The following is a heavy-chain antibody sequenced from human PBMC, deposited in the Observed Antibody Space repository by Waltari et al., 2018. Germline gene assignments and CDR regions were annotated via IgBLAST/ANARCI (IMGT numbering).Heavy chain of an antibody. J-gene: IGHJ4*02. CDR1: GFTFSEYT. D-gene: IGHD4-17*01. Sequence: EVQLVESGGDLVQPGGSLRLSCSASGFTFSEYTMPWVRQAPGKGLEYVSLISADGGSTYYADSVKGRFTISRDNFKNALFLQMTSLRAEDTAVYYCVRATTMINVNKNFNCWGQGTLVTVSS. V-gene: IGHV3-64D*06. CDR3: VRATTMINVNKNFNC. CDR2: ISADGGST.